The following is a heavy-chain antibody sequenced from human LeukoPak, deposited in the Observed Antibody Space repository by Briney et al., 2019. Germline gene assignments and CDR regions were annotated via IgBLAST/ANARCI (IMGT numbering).Heavy chain of an antibody. CDR2: IHMSGST. V-gene: IGHV4-4*07. CDR1: GDSINSYH. D-gene: IGHD3-22*01. J-gene: IGHJ4*02. Sequence: PSETLSLTCTVSGDSINSYHWSWIRQPAGKGLEWIGRIHMSGSTNYNPSLRSRVAISMDNSKKQFSLQLKSVTAADTAVYYCARDDSSRDDSGGYHYWGQGTLVTISS. CDR3: ARDDSSRDDSGGYHY.